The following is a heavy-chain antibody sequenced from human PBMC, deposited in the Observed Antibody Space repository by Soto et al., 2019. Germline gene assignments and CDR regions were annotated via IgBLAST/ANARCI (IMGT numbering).Heavy chain of an antibody. V-gene: IGHV1-69*13. Sequence: SVKVSCKASGGTFSSYAISWVRQAPGQGLEWMGGIIPIFGTANYAQKFQGRVTITADESTSTAYMELSSLRSEDTAVYYCARARGYCSGGSCYQYNWFDPWGQGTLVTVSS. CDR3: ARARGYCSGGSCYQYNWFDP. CDR1: GGTFSSYA. CDR2: IIPIFGTA. J-gene: IGHJ5*02. D-gene: IGHD2-15*01.